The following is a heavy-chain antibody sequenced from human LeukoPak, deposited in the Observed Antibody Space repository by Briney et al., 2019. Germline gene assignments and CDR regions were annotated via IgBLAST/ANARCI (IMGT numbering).Heavy chain of an antibody. CDR1: SGSISSHY. V-gene: IGHV4-59*11. CDR3: ASTRGY. CDR2: IYYSGST. Sequence: SETLSLTCTVSSGSISSHYWSWIRQPPGKGLEWIGYIYYSGSTNYNPSLKSRVTISVDTSKNQFSLKLSSVTAADTAVYYCASTRGYWGQGTLVTVSS. J-gene: IGHJ4*02.